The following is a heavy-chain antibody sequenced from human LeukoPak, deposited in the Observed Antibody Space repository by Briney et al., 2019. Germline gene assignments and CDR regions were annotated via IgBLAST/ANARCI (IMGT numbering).Heavy chain of an antibody. V-gene: IGHV4-59*01. J-gene: IGHJ4*02. CDR3: ALSAAGTLDY. D-gene: IGHD6-13*01. Sequence: SETLSLTCTVSGGSISSYYWSWIRQPPGKGLEWIGYIYYSGSTNYNPSLKSRVTISVDTSKNQISLKLSSVTAADTAVYYCALSAAGTLDYWGQGTLVTVSS. CDR1: GGSISSYY. CDR2: IYYSGST.